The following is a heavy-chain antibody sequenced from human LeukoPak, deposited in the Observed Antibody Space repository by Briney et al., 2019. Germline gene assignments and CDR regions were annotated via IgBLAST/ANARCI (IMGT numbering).Heavy chain of an antibody. CDR3: ASGFWSGYMDY. CDR2: ISSNGGST. D-gene: IGHD3-3*01. J-gene: IGHJ4*02. CDR1: GFTFSSYA. Sequence: PGGSLRLSCAASGFTFSSYAMHWVRQAPGKGLEYVSAISSNGGSTYYANSVKGRFTISRDNSKNTLYLQMGSLRAVDMAVYYCASGFWSGYMDYWGQGTLVTVSS. V-gene: IGHV3-64*01.